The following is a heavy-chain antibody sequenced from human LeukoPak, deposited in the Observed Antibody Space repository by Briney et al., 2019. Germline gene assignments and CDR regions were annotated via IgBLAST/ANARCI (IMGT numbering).Heavy chain of an antibody. J-gene: IGHJ4*02. V-gene: IGHV3-9*01. CDR2: ISWNSGSI. CDR1: GFTFDDYA. Sequence: GGSLRLSCAASGFTFDDYAMHWVRQAPGKGLEWVSGISWNSGSIGYADSVKGRFTISRDNAKNSLYLQMNRLRAEDTALYYCAKVGVGGPFDYWGQGTLVTVSS. CDR3: AKVGVGGPFDY. D-gene: IGHD2-15*01.